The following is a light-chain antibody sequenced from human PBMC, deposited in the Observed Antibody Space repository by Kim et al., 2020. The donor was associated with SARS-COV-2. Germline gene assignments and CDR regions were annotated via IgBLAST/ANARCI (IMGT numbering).Light chain of an antibody. V-gene: IGKV1-9*01. J-gene: IGKJ1*01. CDR3: QQLNTYPWT. CDR1: QGITSY. CDR2: AAS. Sequence: DIQLTQSPSFLSASVGDRVTITCRASQGITSYFAWYQQKPGKAPKVLIYAASTVQSGVPSRFSGSGSGTEFTLTISSLQPEDFATYYCQQLNTYPWTFGQGTKVDIK.